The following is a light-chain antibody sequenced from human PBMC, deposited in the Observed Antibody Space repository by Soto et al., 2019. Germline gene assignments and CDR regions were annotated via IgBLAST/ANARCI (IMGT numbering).Light chain of an antibody. CDR1: SSDVGAYNY. J-gene: IGLJ3*02. V-gene: IGLV2-14*01. Sequence: QSALTQPASVSGSPGQSITISCTGTSSDVGAYNYVSWYQQHPGKVPKLMIYEVSNRPSGVSNRFSGSKSGNTASLTISGLQAEDEADYYWSSHTSTGTWVFGGGTKLTVL. CDR2: EVS. CDR3: SSHTSTGTWV.